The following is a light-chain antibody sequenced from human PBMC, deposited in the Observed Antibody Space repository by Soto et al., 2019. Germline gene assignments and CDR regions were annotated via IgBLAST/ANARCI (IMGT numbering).Light chain of an antibody. Sequence: DIQMTQSPSSLSAFVGDRVTITCRASQGIRIDLGWFQQKPGKAPKRLIYGASSLQSGVPSRFSGRGSATEFTLTISNLQPEDFATYYCLQHNSFPRTFGQGTKVDIK. J-gene: IGKJ1*01. CDR2: GAS. CDR1: QGIRID. V-gene: IGKV1-17*02. CDR3: LQHNSFPRT.